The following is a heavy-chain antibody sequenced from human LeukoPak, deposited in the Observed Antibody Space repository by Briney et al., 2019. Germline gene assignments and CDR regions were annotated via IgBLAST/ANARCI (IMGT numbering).Heavy chain of an antibody. CDR2: ISSSSSYI. CDR3: AKDPYNWNPPNWFDP. CDR1: GFTFSSYS. J-gene: IGHJ5*02. V-gene: IGHV3-21*01. D-gene: IGHD1-20*01. Sequence: GGSLRLSCAASGFTFSSYSMNWVRQAPGKGLEWVSSISSSSSYIYYADSVKDRFTISRDNAKNSLYLQMNSLRAEDTAVYYCAKDPYNWNPPNWFDPWGQGTLVTVSS.